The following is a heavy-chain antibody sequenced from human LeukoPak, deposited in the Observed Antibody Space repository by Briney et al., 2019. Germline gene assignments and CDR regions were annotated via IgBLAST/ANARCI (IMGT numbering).Heavy chain of an antibody. V-gene: IGHV4-39*01. CDR1: GGSISSGSYY. J-gene: IGHJ4*02. CDR2: NSRST. D-gene: IGHD4-17*01. CDR3: ARVPTVTFFDY. Sequence: PSETLSLTCTVSGGSISSGSYYWSWIRQPPGKGLEWIGSNSRSTYYNPSLKSRVTISVDTSKNQFSLKLSSVTAADTAVYYCARVPTVTFFDYWGQGTLVTVSS.